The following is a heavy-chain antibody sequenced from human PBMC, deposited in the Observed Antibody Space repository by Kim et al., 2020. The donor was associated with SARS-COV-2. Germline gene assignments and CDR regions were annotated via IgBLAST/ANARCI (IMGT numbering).Heavy chain of an antibody. CDR1: GYTFTGYY. CDR2: INPNSGGT. Sequence: ASVKVSCKASGYTFTGYYMHWVRQAPGQGLEWMGWINPNSGGTNYAQKFQGWVTMTRDTSISTAYMELSRLRSDDTAVYYCARYCSGGSCYGMDVWGQGTTVTVSS. J-gene: IGHJ6*02. V-gene: IGHV1-2*04. D-gene: IGHD2-15*01. CDR3: ARYCSGGSCYGMDV.